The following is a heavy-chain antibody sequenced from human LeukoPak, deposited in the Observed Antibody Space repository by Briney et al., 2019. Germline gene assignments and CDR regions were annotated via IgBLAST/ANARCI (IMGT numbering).Heavy chain of an antibody. CDR1: GYTFTSYD. J-gene: IGHJ5*02. Sequence: ASVKVSCKASGYTFTSYDINWVRQATGQGLEWMGWMNPNSGNTGYAQKFQGRVTMTRNTSISTAYVELSSLISEDTAVYYCARYPVVRGVISSWFDPWGQGTLVTVSS. CDR3: ARYPVVRGVISSWFDP. CDR2: MNPNSGNT. V-gene: IGHV1-8*01. D-gene: IGHD3-10*01.